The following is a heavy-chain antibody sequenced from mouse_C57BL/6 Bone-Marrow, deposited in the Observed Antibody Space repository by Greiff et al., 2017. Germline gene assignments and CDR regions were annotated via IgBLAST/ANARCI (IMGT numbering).Heavy chain of an antibody. V-gene: IGHV1-4*01. Sequence: VQLQQSGAELARPGASVKMSCKASGYTFTSYTMHWVKQRPGQGLEWIGYINPSSGYTKYNQKFKDKATLTADKSSSTAYMQLSRLTSEDSAVYYCARGQYSNYVFAYWGQETLVTVSA. CDR1: GYTFTSYT. J-gene: IGHJ3*01. CDR2: INPSSGYT. CDR3: ARGQYSNYVFAY. D-gene: IGHD2-5*01.